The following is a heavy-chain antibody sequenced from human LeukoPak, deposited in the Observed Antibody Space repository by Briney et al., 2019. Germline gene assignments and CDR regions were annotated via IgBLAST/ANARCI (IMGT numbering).Heavy chain of an antibody. CDR2: ISAYNGNT. Sequence: ASVKVSCKASGYTFTSYGISWVRQAPGQGLEWMGWISAYNGNTNYAQKLQGRVTMTTDTSTSTAYMALRSLRSDDTAVYYCARLFGSGYYHNAFDYWGQGTLVTVS. J-gene: IGHJ4*02. D-gene: IGHD3-22*01. V-gene: IGHV1-18*01. CDR3: ARLFGSGYYHNAFDY. CDR1: GYTFTSYG.